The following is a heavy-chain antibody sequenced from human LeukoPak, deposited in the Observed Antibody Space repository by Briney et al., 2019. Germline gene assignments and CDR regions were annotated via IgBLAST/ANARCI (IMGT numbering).Heavy chain of an antibody. CDR1: GFTFSSYS. D-gene: IGHD3-3*01. Sequence: PGGSLRLSCAASGFTFSSYSMNWVREAPGKGLEWVSSISSSSSYIYYADSVKGRFTISRDNAKNSLYLQMNSLRAADTAVYYCARDRTMFGVLIPNWFDPWGPGTLVTVSS. J-gene: IGHJ5*02. V-gene: IGHV3-21*01. CDR3: ARDRTMFGVLIPNWFDP. CDR2: ISSSSSYI.